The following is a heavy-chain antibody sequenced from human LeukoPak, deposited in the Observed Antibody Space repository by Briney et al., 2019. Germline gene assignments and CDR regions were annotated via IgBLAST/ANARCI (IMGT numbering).Heavy chain of an antibody. J-gene: IGHJ4*02. V-gene: IGHV3-48*01. D-gene: IGHD6-6*01. CDR1: GFTFSRYS. CDR2: ISSSSSTI. CDR3: ARLDYSSSSGRDY. Sequence: GALRLSCAASGFTFSRYSMNWVRQAPGKGLGWVSYISSSSSTIYYADSVKGRFTISRDNSKNTLYLQMNSLRAEDTAVYYCARLDYSSSSGRDYWGQGTLVTVSS.